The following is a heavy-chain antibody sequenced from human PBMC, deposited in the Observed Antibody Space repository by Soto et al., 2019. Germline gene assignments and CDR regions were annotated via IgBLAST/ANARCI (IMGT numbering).Heavy chain of an antibody. J-gene: IGHJ4*02. Sequence: GGSLRLSCAASGFTFSSYAMSWVRQAPGKGLEWVSAISGSGGSTYYADSVKGRFTISRDNSKNTLYLQMNSLRAEDTAVYYCAKAYVPPTYYYGSGSYPTIYYFDYWGQGTLVTVSS. V-gene: IGHV3-23*01. CDR2: ISGSGGST. D-gene: IGHD3-10*01. CDR1: GFTFSSYA. CDR3: AKAYVPPTYYYGSGSYPTIYYFDY.